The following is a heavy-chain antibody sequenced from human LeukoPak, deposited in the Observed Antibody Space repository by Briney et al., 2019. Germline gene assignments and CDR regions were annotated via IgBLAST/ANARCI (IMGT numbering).Heavy chain of an antibody. CDR2: INPNSGGT. CDR3: ARVRAYSSGWNFDY. V-gene: IGHV1-2*02. CDR1: GYTFTGYY. J-gene: IGHJ4*02. D-gene: IGHD6-19*01. Sequence: ASVKVSCKTSGYTFTGYYMHWVRQAPGQGLEWTGWINPNSGGTKYAQKFQGRVTMTRDTSISTVYMELSRLRSDDTAVYYCARVRAYSSGWNFDYWGQGTLVTVSS.